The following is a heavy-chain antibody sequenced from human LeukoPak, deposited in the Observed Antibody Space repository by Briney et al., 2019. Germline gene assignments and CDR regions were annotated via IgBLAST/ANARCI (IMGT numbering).Heavy chain of an antibody. V-gene: IGHV4-30-4*01. CDR2: IYYSGST. J-gene: IGHJ4*02. CDR3: ARDDPTNYYGSGSSSYFDY. D-gene: IGHD3-10*01. Sequence: SETLSLTCTVSGGSISSGDYYWSWIRQPPGKGLEWIGYIYYSGSTYYNPSLKSRVTISVDTSKNQFSLKLSSVTAADTAVYYCARDDPTNYYGSGSSSYFDYWGQGTLVTVSS. CDR1: GGSISSGDYY.